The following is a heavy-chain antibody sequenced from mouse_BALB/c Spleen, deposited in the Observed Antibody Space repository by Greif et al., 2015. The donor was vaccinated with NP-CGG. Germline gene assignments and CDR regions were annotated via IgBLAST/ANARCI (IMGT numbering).Heavy chain of an antibody. CDR2: INPSNGRT. CDR3: ARYWDYYGSSYVDYAMDY. D-gene: IGHD1-1*01. CDR1: GYTFTSYW. Sequence: QVQLQQPGAELVKPGASVKLSCKASGYTFTSYWMHWVKQRPGQGLEWIGEINPSNGRTNYNEKFKSKATLTVDKSSSTAYMQLSSLTSEDSAVYYCARYWDYYGSSYVDYAMDYWGQGTSVTVSS. J-gene: IGHJ4*01. V-gene: IGHV1S81*02.